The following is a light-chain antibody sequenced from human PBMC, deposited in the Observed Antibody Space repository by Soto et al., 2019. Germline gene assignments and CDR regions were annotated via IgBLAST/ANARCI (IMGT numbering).Light chain of an antibody. CDR2: DVS. V-gene: IGLV2-14*01. CDR1: SSDVGGYNY. J-gene: IGLJ2*01. Sequence: QSALTQPASVSGSPGQSITIACTGTSSDVGGYNYVSWYQQHSGKAPKVMIYDVSNRPSGVSNRFSGSKSGNTASLTISGLQAGDEADYYCASYTSSSSLGGVFGGGTKLTVL. CDR3: ASYTSSSSLGGV.